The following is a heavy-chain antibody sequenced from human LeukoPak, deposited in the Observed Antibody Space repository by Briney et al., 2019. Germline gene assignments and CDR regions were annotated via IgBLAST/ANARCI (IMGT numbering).Heavy chain of an antibody. Sequence: GGSLRLSCAGSGFTFSSYWMSWVRQAPGKGLEWVANIKQDGSEKYYVDSVKGRFTISRDNAKNSLYLQMNSLRAEDTAVYYCARPDTAMDYLDYWGQGTLVTVSS. CDR1: GFTFSSYW. CDR2: IKQDGSEK. J-gene: IGHJ4*02. V-gene: IGHV3-7*01. D-gene: IGHD5-18*01. CDR3: ARPDTAMDYLDY.